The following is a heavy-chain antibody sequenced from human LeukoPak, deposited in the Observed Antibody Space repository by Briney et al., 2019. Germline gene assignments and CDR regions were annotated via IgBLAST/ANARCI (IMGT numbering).Heavy chain of an antibody. CDR2: ITDGRSNK. D-gene: IGHD6-6*01. V-gene: IGHV3-30-3*01. J-gene: IGHJ4*02. CDR3: GRGGAARPDY. Sequence: PGGSLRLSCEASGFTFSSYAMHWVRQAPGKGLEWMAVITDGRSNKYYAETVKGRFTISRDKAKSSAYMQLNSLRAEDTAVYYCGRGGAARPDYWGQGTLVTVS. CDR1: GFTFSSYA.